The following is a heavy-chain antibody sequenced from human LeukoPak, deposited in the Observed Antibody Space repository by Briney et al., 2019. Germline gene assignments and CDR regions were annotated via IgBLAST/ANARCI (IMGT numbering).Heavy chain of an antibody. CDR1: GFTFSSYA. D-gene: IGHD5-12*01. Sequence: PGGSLRLSCAASGFTFSSYAMSWVRQAPGKGLEWVSAISGSGGDTYYPGSVKGRFTISRENAKNSLYLQMNSLRAGDTAVYYCARAGYSGYDRALDYWGQGTLVTVSS. CDR3: ARAGYSGYDRALDY. CDR2: ISGSGGDT. J-gene: IGHJ4*02. V-gene: IGHV3-23*01.